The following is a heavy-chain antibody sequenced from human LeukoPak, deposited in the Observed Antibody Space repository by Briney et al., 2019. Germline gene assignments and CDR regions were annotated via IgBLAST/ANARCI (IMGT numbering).Heavy chain of an antibody. D-gene: IGHD6-13*01. Sequence: GGSLRLSCAASGFTFSSYGMHWVRQAPGKGLEWVAVISYDGSNKYYADSVKGRFTISRDNSKNTLYLQMNSLRAEDTAVYYCARDQGIAAAGTHFDYWGQGTLVTVSS. CDR3: ARDQGIAAAGTHFDY. V-gene: IGHV3-30*19. CDR2: ISYDGSNK. CDR1: GFTFSSYG. J-gene: IGHJ4*02.